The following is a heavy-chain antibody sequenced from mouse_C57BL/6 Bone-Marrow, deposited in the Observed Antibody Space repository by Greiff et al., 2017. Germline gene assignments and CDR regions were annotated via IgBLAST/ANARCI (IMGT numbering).Heavy chain of an antibody. V-gene: IGHV5-17*01. D-gene: IGHD1-1*01. Sequence: EVKVVESGGGLVKPGGSLKLSCAASGFTFSDYGMHWVRQAPEKGLEWVAYISSGSSTIYSAATVKGRFTISRDNAKNTLFLQMTSLRSEDTAMYYCASPSLITTVVAPMDYWGQGTSVTVSS. J-gene: IGHJ4*01. CDR1: GFTFSDYG. CDR2: ISSGSSTI. CDR3: ASPSLITTVVAPMDY.